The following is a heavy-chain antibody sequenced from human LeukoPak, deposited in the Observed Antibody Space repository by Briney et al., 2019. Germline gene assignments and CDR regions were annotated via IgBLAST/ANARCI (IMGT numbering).Heavy chain of an antibody. CDR3: ARGIVVVPAANGEDHYYYGMDV. Sequence: GASVKVSCKASGYTFTGYYMHWVRQAPGQGLEWMGWINPNSGGTNYAQKFQGRVTMTRDTSISTAYMELSRLRSDDTAVYYCARGIVVVPAANGEDHYYYGMDVWGQGTTVTVSS. CDR2: INPNSGGT. D-gene: IGHD2-2*01. CDR1: GYTFTGYY. J-gene: IGHJ6*02. V-gene: IGHV1-2*02.